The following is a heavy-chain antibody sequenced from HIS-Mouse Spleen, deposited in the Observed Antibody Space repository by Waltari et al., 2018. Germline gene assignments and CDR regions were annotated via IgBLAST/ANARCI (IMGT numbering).Heavy chain of an antibody. CDR1: GFTFSSYA. V-gene: IGHV3-30-3*01. D-gene: IGHD3-22*01. CDR2: ISYDGSNK. CDR3: ARCHYYDSSGYCYFDY. Sequence: QVQLVESGGGVVQPGRSLSLSCAASGFTFSSYAMPWVRQAPCKGLEWVAVISYDGSNKYYADSVKGRFTISRDNSKNTLYLQMNSLRAEDTAVYYCARCHYYDSSGYCYFDYWGQGTLVTVSS. J-gene: IGHJ4*02.